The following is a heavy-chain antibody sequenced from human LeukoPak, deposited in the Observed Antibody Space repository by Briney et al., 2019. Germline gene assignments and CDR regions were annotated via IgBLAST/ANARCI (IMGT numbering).Heavy chain of an antibody. CDR1: GFTFSSYA. V-gene: IGHV3-30*01. CDR2: ISYDGINK. Sequence: GGSLRFSCAASGFTFSSYAMHWVRQAPGKGLEWVAVISYDGINKYHADSVRGRFTVSRDNSENTLYLQMNSLRPEDTAVYYCARDLKAATGYYYFYYMDVWGKGTTVTVSS. J-gene: IGHJ6*03. CDR3: ARDLKAATGYYYFYYMDV. D-gene: IGHD6-13*01.